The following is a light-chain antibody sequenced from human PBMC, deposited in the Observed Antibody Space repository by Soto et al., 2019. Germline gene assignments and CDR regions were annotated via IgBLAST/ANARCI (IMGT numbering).Light chain of an antibody. V-gene: IGKV2-24*01. CDR1: ESLVHSDGRTY. CDR3: VQLTHFPWT. Sequence: DVVMTQTPLSSPVTLGQPASISCGSSESLVHSDGRTYLSWLQQRPGQTPRLLLYLISNRFSGVPDRFSGSGAGTDFTLKISRVEAEDVGVYYCVQLTHFPWTFGQGTKVEIK. J-gene: IGKJ1*01. CDR2: LIS.